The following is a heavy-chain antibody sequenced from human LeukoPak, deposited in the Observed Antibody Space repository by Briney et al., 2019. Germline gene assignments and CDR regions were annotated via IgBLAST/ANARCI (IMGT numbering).Heavy chain of an antibody. J-gene: IGHJ1*01. V-gene: IGHV3-11*04. D-gene: IGHD1-26*01. Sequence: PGGSLRLSCAASGFSFSDYYMSWIRQAPGKGLEWVSSISRGGNSKYSADSVKGRFTISRDNSESALYLQMNDLRPDDTALYYCAKWGFRTPSGEEIRESFYDWGQGTLVIVSS. CDR1: GFSFSDYY. CDR2: ISRGGNSK. CDR3: AKWGFRTPSGEEIRESFYD.